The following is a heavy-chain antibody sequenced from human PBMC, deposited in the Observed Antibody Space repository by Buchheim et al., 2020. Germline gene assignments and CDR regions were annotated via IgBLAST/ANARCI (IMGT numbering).Heavy chain of an antibody. Sequence: QITLKESGPTLVKPTQTLTLTCTFSGFSLSTSGVGVGWIRQPPGKALEWLAFIYWDGDKRYSPSLKIRLTITKDTSKNQVVLTMTNMDPVDTAPYYCAHRGYSSSWFASYFDYWGPGTL. V-gene: IGHV2-5*02. CDR2: IYWDGDK. CDR3: AHRGYSSSWFASYFDY. CDR1: GFSLSTSGVG. J-gene: IGHJ4*02. D-gene: IGHD6-13*01.